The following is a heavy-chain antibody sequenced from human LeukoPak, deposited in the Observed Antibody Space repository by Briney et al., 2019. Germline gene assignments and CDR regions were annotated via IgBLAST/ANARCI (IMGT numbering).Heavy chain of an antibody. CDR1: GYTFTDYY. CDR3: ARGSALQGTRFPFAY. CDR2: INPNSGDT. J-gene: IGHJ4*02. V-gene: IGHV1-2*02. Sequence: ASVKVSCKASGYTFTDYYTHWVRQAPGQRLEWMGWINPNSGDTKYAQKFQDRVTMTRDTSISTAYVELSGLTSDDKAVYYCARGSALQGTRFPFAYWGQGTLVTVSS. D-gene: IGHD1-7*01.